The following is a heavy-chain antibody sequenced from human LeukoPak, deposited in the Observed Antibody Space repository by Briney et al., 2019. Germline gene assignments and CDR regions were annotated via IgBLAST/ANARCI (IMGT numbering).Heavy chain of an antibody. Sequence: ASVKVSCKASGFTFTSYGFSWVRQAPGQGLEWMGWISAYNSYTNYAQNLQGRVTMTTDTSTSTAYMELRSLRSDDTAVYYCARGGLSSRIDYWGQGTLVTVPS. V-gene: IGHV1-18*01. CDR3: ARGGLSSRIDY. J-gene: IGHJ4*02. CDR2: ISAYNSYT. CDR1: GFTFTSYG. D-gene: IGHD2-2*01.